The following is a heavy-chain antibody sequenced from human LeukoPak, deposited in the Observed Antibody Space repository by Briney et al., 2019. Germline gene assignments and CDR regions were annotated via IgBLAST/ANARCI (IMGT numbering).Heavy chain of an antibody. CDR3: AKDRNYYGSGSYPLFDY. CDR1: GFTFSSYA. CDR2: ISGSGGST. D-gene: IGHD3-10*01. Sequence: GGSLRLSCAASGFTFSSYAMSWVRQAPGEGLEWVSAISGSGGSTYYADSVKGRFTISRDNSKNTLYLQMNSLRAEDTAVYYCAKDRNYYGSGSYPLFDYWGQGTLVAVSS. J-gene: IGHJ4*02. V-gene: IGHV3-23*01.